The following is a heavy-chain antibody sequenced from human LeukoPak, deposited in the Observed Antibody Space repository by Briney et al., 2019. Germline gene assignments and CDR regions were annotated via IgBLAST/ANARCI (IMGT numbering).Heavy chain of an antibody. CDR1: GFTFSDYY. Sequence: GGSLRLSCAASGFTFSDYYMSWIRQAPGKGLEWVSYISSSGSTIYYADFVKGRFTISRDNAKNSLYPQMNSLRAEDTAVYYCARDLCGGDCYLGYFDYWGQGTLVTVSS. D-gene: IGHD2-21*02. CDR2: ISSSGSTI. J-gene: IGHJ4*02. CDR3: ARDLCGGDCYLGYFDY. V-gene: IGHV3-11*04.